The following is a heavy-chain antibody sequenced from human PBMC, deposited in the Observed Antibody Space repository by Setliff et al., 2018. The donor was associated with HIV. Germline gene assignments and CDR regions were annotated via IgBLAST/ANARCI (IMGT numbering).Heavy chain of an antibody. CDR3: ARDRRHEALRYYYYCMDV. CDR1: GYTFTSYG. J-gene: IGHJ6*03. D-gene: IGHD6-25*01. Sequence: ASVKVSCKASGYTFTSYGISWVRQAPGQGLEWMGWISAYNGNTNYAQKLQGRVTMTTDTSTSTAYMELRSLRSDDAAVYYCARDRRHEALRYYYYCMDVWGKGTTVTVSS. CDR2: ISAYNGNT. V-gene: IGHV1-18*01.